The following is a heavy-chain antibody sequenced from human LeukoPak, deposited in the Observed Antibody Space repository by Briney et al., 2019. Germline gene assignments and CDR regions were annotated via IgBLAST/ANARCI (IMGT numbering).Heavy chain of an antibody. V-gene: IGHV3-23*01. Sequence: GGSLRLSCAASGFTFSSYAMSWVRQAPGKGLEWVSAISGSGGSTYYADSVKGRFTISRDNSKNTLYLQMNSLRAEDTAVYYCTNLAAVGPGRRSYYGMDVWGQGTTVTVSS. CDR2: ISGSGGST. J-gene: IGHJ6*02. CDR3: TNLAAVGPGRRSYYGMDV. D-gene: IGHD6-13*01. CDR1: GFTFSSYA.